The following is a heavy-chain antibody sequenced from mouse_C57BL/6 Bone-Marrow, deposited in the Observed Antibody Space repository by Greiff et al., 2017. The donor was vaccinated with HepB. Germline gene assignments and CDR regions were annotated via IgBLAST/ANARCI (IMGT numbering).Heavy chain of an antibody. V-gene: IGHV1-54*01. CDR1: GYAFTNYL. CDR3: ARRRGRYYARDD. CDR2: INPGSGGT. J-gene: IGHJ4*01. Sequence: QVHVKQSGAELVRPGTSVKVSCKASGYAFTNYLIEWVKQRPGQGLAWIGVINPGSGGTNYNEKFKGKATLTADKSSSTAYMQLSSLTSEDSAVYFCARRRGRYYARDDWGQGTTGTVSS.